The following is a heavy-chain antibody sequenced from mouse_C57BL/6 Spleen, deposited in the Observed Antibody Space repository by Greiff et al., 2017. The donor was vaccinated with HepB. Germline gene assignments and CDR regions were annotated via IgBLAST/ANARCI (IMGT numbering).Heavy chain of an antibody. J-gene: IGHJ4*01. CDR2: IYPGDGDT. V-gene: IGHV1-82*01. D-gene: IGHD1-1*01. CDR3: ARNYYYGSSPRYYAMDY. CDR1: GYAFSSSW. Sequence: VQLQQSGPELVKPGASVKISCKASGYAFSSSWMNWVKQRPGKGLEWIGRIYPGDGDTNYNGKFKGKATLTADKSSSTAYMQLSSLTSEDSAVYFCARNYYYGSSPRYYAMDYWGQGTSVTVSS.